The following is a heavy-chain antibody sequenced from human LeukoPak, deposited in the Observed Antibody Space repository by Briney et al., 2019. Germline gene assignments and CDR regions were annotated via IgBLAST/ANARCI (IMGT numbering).Heavy chain of an antibody. CDR3: ARDGLLFDWSYKFDY. D-gene: IGHD3-9*01. Sequence: GGSLRLSCAASGFTFSSYAMHGVRQAPGKGLEWVAVISYDGSNKYYADSVKGRFTISRDNSKNTLYLQMNSLRAEDTAVYYCARDGLLFDWSYKFDYWGQGTLVTVSS. CDR2: ISYDGSNK. J-gene: IGHJ4*02. CDR1: GFTFSSYA. V-gene: IGHV3-30*04.